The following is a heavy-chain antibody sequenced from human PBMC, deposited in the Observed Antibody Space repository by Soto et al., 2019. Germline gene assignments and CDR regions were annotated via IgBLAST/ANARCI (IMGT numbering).Heavy chain of an antibody. CDR1: GYTFTSYA. Sequence: QVQLVQSGAEVKKPVYSVKVSCKASGYTFTSYAMHWVRQAPGQRLEWMGWINAGNGNTKYSQKFQGRVTITRDTSASTGYMEQRSMRSEETAVYYCARGGDFSGGSCLDYGGQGTMVTVSS. CDR2: INAGNGNT. CDR3: ARGGDFSGGSCLDY. J-gene: IGHJ4*02. D-gene: IGHD2-15*01. V-gene: IGHV1-3*01.